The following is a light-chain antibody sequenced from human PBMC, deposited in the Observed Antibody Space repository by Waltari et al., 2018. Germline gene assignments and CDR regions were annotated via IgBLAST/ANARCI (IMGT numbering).Light chain of an antibody. CDR3: HQYGSSPGT. V-gene: IGKV3-20*01. J-gene: IGKJ2*02. Sequence: EHVLTQSPGTLSLSPGEGATLSCRASQSVSSSYLAWYQQKPGQAPRLLIYGASSRATGIPDRFSGSGSGTDFTLTIIRLETEDFAVYYCHQYGSSPGTFGQGTKLEIK. CDR2: GAS. CDR1: QSVSSSY.